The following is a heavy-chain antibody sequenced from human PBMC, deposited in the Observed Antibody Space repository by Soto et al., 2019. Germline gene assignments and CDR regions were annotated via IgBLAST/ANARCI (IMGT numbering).Heavy chain of an antibody. CDR2: IYWDDDK. CDR3: AHTRGVLRYFDWSKGWFDP. CDR1: GFSLSTSGVG. J-gene: IGHJ5*02. D-gene: IGHD3-9*01. V-gene: IGHV2-5*02. Sequence: SGPTLVNPTQTLTLTCTFSGFSLSTSGVGVGWIRQPPGKAMEWLALIYWDDDKRYSPSLKSRLTITKDTSKNQVVLTMTNMDPVDTATYYCAHTRGVLRYFDWSKGWFDPWGQGTLVTVSS.